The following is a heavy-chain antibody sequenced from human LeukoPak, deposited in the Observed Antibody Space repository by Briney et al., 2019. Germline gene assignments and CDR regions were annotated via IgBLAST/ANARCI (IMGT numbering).Heavy chain of an antibody. CDR3: ARSSVFGPFDI. V-gene: IGHV4-4*07. CDR2: IYTSGST. Sequence: SETLSLTCTVSGGSISSYYWSWIRQPAGKGLEWIGRIYTSGSTNYNPSLKSRVTMSLDTSKNQFSLKLSSVTAADTALYYCARSSVFGPFDIWGQGTMVTASS. D-gene: IGHD6-25*01. CDR1: GGSISSYY. J-gene: IGHJ3*02.